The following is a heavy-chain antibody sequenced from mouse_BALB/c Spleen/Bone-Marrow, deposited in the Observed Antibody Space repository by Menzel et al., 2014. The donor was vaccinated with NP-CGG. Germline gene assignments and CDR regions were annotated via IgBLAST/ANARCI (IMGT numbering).Heavy chain of an antibody. V-gene: IGHV5-6-4*01. CDR3: TRDDYDGAWFAY. Sequence: EVKLVESGGGLVKPGGSLKLSCAASGFTFSSYTMSWVRQTPEKRLKWVATTSSGGSYTYYPDSVKGRFTISRDNAKNTLYLQMSSLKSEDTAMYYCTRDDYDGAWFAYWGQGTLVTVSA. CDR2: TSSGGSYT. CDR1: GFTFSSYT. D-gene: IGHD2-4*01. J-gene: IGHJ3*01.